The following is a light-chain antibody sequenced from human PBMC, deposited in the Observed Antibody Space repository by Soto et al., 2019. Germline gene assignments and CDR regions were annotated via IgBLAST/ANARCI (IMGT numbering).Light chain of an antibody. J-gene: IGLJ2*01. Sequence: QSALTQPASVSGSPGQSITISCTGTSSDVGGYNYVSWYQQHPGKAPKLMIYDVSNRLSGVSNRISGSKSGNTASLTIAGLPAEDEADYYCSSYTSSSTPHVVFGGGTKVTV. CDR3: SSYTSSSTPHVV. CDR1: SSDVGGYNY. V-gene: IGLV2-14*01. CDR2: DVS.